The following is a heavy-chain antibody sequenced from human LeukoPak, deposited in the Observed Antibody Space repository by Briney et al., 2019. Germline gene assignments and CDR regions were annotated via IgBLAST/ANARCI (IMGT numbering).Heavy chain of an antibody. CDR1: GGSISSGGYY. CDR3: ARGGGCTNGVCYEYFQH. Sequence: SQTLFLTCTVSGGSISSGGYYWSWIRQPPGKGLEWIGYIYHSGSTYYNPSLKSRVTISVDRSKNQFSLKLSSVTAADTAFYYCARGGGCTNGVCYEYFQHWGQGTLVTVSS. V-gene: IGHV4-30-2*01. CDR2: IYHSGST. D-gene: IGHD2-8*01. J-gene: IGHJ1*01.